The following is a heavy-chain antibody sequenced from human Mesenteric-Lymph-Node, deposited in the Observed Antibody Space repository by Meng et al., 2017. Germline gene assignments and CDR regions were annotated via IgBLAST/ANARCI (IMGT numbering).Heavy chain of an antibody. V-gene: IGHV4-38-2*01. CDR3: ARAGSIYYYYYYGMDV. Sequence: SETLSLTCAVSGYSISSGYYWGWIRQPPGKGLEWIGSIYHSGSTYYNPSLKSRVTISVDTSKNQFSLKLSSVTAADTAVYYCARAGSIYYYYYYGMDVWGQGNTVTGAS. D-gene: IGHD2-21*01. CDR2: IYHSGST. CDR1: GYSISSGYY. J-gene: IGHJ6*02.